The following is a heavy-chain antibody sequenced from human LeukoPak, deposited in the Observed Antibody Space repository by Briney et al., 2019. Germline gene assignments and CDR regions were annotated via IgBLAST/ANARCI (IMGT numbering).Heavy chain of an antibody. V-gene: IGHV1-69*13. CDR2: IIPIFGTA. CDR1: GGTFSSYA. Sequence: SVKVSCKASGGTFSSYAISWVRQAPGRGLEWMGGIIPIFGTANYAQKFQGRVTITADESTSTAYMELSSLRSEDTAVYYCARSWIQLWLLLDYWGQGTLVTVSS. D-gene: IGHD5-18*01. J-gene: IGHJ4*02. CDR3: ARSWIQLWLLLDY.